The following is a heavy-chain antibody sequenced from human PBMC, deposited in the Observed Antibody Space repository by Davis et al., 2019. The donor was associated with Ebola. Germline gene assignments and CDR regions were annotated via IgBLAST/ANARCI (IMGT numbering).Heavy chain of an antibody. J-gene: IGHJ4*02. CDR3: ARGVLRVIPCDY. D-gene: IGHD3-10*01. CDR2: ISSSSSTI. CDR1: GFTFSSYS. Sequence: GGSLRLSCAASGFTFSSYSMNWVRQAPGKGLEWVSYISSSSSTIYYADSVRGRFTISRDNSKNTLYLQMNTLRAEDTAVYYCARGVLRVIPCDYWGQGTLVTVSS. V-gene: IGHV3-48*01.